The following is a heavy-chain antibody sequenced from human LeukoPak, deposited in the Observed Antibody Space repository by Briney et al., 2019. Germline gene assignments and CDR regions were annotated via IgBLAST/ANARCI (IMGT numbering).Heavy chain of an antibody. J-gene: IGHJ4*02. Sequence: GGSLRVSCAASGFTFDDYAMHWVRQAPGKGLEWVSGISWNSGSIGYADSVKGRFTISRDNAKNSLYLQMNSLRAEDTALYYCAKDIASVQRVAGYFDYWGQGTLVTVSS. CDR3: AKDIASVQRVAGYFDY. CDR2: ISWNSGSI. D-gene: IGHD6-19*01. V-gene: IGHV3-9*01. CDR1: GFTFDDYA.